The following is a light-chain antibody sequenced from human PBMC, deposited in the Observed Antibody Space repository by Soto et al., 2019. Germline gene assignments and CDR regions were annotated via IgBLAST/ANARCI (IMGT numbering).Light chain of an antibody. CDR3: TSYASSSTHVV. J-gene: IGLJ2*01. CDR2: DVN. CDR1: GSDIGGYDF. Sequence: QSALTQPASVSGSPGQSITLSCTGTGSDIGGYDFVSWYQRYPGKAPKLIIYDVNNRPSGVSNRFSGSKSGNKASLTISGLQAEDEADYYCTSYASSSTHVVFGGGTKVTAL. V-gene: IGLV2-14*01.